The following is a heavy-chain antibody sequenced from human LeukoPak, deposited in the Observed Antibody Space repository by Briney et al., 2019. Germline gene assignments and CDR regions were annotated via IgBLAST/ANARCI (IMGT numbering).Heavy chain of an antibody. CDR1: GGSISSYY. V-gene: IGHV4-59*08. D-gene: IGHD3-10*01. J-gene: IGHJ4*02. CDR2: IYYSGST. CDR3: ATSGWFGESPFDY. Sequence: SETLSLTCTVSGGSISSYYWSWIRQPPGKGLEWIGYIYYSGSTNYNPSLKSRATISVDTSKNQFSLKLSSVTAADTAVYYCATSGWFGESPFDYWGQGTLVTVSS.